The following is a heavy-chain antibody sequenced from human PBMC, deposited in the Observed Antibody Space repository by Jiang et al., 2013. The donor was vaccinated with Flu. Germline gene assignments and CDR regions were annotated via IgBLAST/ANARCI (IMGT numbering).Heavy chain of an antibody. CDR1: GFTFDDYA. J-gene: IGHJ4*02. CDR2: ITWNSGNV. D-gene: IGHD3-22*01. V-gene: IGHV3-9*01. CDR3: AKVGVLKSDFYDTGGSDY. Sequence: QLLESGGGLVQPGRSLRLSCAASGFTFDDYAMHWVRQAPGKGLEWISGITWNSGNVGYADSVKGRFTISRDNAKNSLYLQMNSLRAEDTALYYCAKVGVLKSDFYDTGGSDYWGQGTLVTVSS.